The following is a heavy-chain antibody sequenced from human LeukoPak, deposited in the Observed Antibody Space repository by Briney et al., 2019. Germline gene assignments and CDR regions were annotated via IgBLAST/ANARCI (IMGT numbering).Heavy chain of an antibody. Sequence: SETLSLTCTVSGGSINNYYWTWIRQPAGKGLEWIGRIYSSGSTNYNPSLKSRVTMSIDTSKNQFSLKLSSVTAADTAVYYCARGDSSGYTDYWYFDLWGRGTLVTVSS. CDR3: ARGDSSGYTDYWYFDL. CDR2: IYSSGST. J-gene: IGHJ2*01. V-gene: IGHV4-4*07. CDR1: GGSINNYY. D-gene: IGHD3-22*01.